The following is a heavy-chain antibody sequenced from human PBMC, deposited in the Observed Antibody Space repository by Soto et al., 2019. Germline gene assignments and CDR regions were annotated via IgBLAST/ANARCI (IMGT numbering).Heavy chain of an antibody. CDR1: GFTFTTYW. Sequence: EVQVVESGGASVQPGGSLRLACAAAGFTFTTYWMHWVRQAPGKGLLWMSRIKGDETTSSYADSVKGRFTISRDNAKNTVYLQMNSLRAEDTAVYYCARGAFGFYYVDYWGQGTLVTVSS. V-gene: IGHV3-74*01. D-gene: IGHD3-3*02. CDR3: ARGAFGFYYVDY. CDR2: IKGDETTS. J-gene: IGHJ4*02.